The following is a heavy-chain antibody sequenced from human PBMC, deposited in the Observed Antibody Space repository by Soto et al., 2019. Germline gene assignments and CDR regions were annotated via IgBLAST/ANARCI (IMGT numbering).Heavy chain of an antibody. CDR2: IYHTGST. V-gene: IGHV4-4*02. CDR3: ARTLSDSSGFDY. D-gene: IGHD3-22*01. Sequence: QVQLQESGPGLVKPSGTVPLTCAVSGVSISTNNWWTWVRQPPGKGLEWIGEIYHTGSTNHNPSLKNRVIISVDMSKNQVSLKLSSVTAADTALYYCARTLSDSSGFDYWGQGTLVSVSS. J-gene: IGHJ4*02. CDR1: GVSISTNNW.